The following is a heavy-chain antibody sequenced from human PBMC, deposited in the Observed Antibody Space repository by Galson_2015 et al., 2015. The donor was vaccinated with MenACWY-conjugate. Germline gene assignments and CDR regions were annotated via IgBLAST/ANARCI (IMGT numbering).Heavy chain of an antibody. CDR3: ARGDGSGWYSWFDP. Sequence: LSLTCTVSDGSVSSSSYYWGWIRQPPGKGLEWIGSIYYRGSTYHNPSLKSRVTLSVDTSKNQFSLKLSSVTAADTAVYYCARGDGSGWYSWFDPWGQGTLVTVSS. CDR2: IYYRGST. D-gene: IGHD6-19*01. V-gene: IGHV4-39*07. CDR1: DGSVSSSSYY. J-gene: IGHJ5*02.